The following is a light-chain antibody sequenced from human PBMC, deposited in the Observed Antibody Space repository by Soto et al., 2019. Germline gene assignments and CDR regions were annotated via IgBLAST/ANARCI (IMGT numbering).Light chain of an antibody. Sequence: QSVLTQPPSASGTPGQRVTISCSGGSYNVGKNLVYWYQQRPGTAPKLIIFKNNQRPSGVPDRFSGSNSGSSASLAISGLRSEDEADYFCAAWDDSLSGPVFGGGTKLTVL. J-gene: IGLJ2*01. CDR1: SYNVGKNL. CDR3: AAWDDSLSGPV. CDR2: KNN. V-gene: IGLV1-47*01.